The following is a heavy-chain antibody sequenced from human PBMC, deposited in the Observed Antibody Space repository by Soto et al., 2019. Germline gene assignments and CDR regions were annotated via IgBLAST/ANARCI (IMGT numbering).Heavy chain of an antibody. CDR3: ARVPDY. D-gene: IGHD2-2*01. CDR1: GGSISRGGYA. Sequence: QLQLQESGSGLVEPSQTLSLTCAVSGGSISRGGYAWSWMRQPPGKGLEWIGYTYHSGSTYYNQSLKSRVTISIDRSTNQFSLKLSSVTAADTAVYYCARVPDYWGQGILVTVSS. V-gene: IGHV4-30-2*01. J-gene: IGHJ4*02. CDR2: TYHSGST.